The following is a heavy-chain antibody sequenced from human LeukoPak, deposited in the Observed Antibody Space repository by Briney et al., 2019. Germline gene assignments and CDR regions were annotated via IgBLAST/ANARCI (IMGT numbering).Heavy chain of an antibody. J-gene: IGHJ6*03. D-gene: IGHD7-27*01. CDR3: ARGYNWGSPTRNFYYLDV. CDR1: GGSISSYY. Sequence: SETLSLTCTVSGGSISSYYWSWIRQPAGKGLEWIGRIYTSRSTNYNPSLKSRVTMSVDTSKNQFSLKLRSVTAADTAVYYCARGYNWGSPTRNFYYLDVWGKGTTVTVSS. CDR2: IYTSRST. V-gene: IGHV4-4*07.